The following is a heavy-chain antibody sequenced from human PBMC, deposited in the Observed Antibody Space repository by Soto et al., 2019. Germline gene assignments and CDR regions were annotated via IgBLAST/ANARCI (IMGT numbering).Heavy chain of an antibody. J-gene: IGHJ6*02. Sequence: PSETLSLTCTVSGGSIRSYYWSWIRQPPGKGLEWIGYVSPSGTTYYNPSLKSRVSISTDRSKNQFSLEVSSVTAADTAVYYCARDRGSYGMDVWGQGTTVTVSS. CDR3: ARDRGSYGMDV. CDR1: GGSIRSYY. V-gene: IGHV4-59*12. CDR2: VSPSGTT.